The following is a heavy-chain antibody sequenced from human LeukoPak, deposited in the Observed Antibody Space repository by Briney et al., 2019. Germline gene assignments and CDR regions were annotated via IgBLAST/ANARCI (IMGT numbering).Heavy chain of an antibody. D-gene: IGHD3-3*01. Sequence: ASVEVSCKASGYTFTSYDINWVRQATGQGLEWMGWMNPNSGNTGYAQKFQGRVTMTRNTSISTAYMELSSLRSEDTAVYYCARGRAIFGVAVYYFDYWGQGTLVTVSS. J-gene: IGHJ4*02. CDR3: ARGRAIFGVAVYYFDY. CDR1: GYTFTSYD. V-gene: IGHV1-8*01. CDR2: MNPNSGNT.